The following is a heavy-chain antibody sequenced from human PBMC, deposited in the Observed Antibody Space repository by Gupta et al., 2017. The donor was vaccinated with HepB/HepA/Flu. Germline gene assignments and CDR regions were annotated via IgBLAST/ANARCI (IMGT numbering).Heavy chain of an antibody. V-gene: IGHV1-24*01. CDR3: ATVSSRRRGYSGYDDAFDI. CDR1: GYTLTELS. D-gene: IGHD5-12*01. CDR2: FDPEDGET. J-gene: IGHJ3*02. Sequence: QVQLVQSGAEVKKPGASVKVSCKVSGYTLTELSMHWVRQAPGKGLEWMGGFDPEDGETIYAQKFQGRVTMTEDTSTDTAYMELSSLRSEDTAVYYCATVSSRRRGYSGYDDAFDIWGQGTMVTVSS.